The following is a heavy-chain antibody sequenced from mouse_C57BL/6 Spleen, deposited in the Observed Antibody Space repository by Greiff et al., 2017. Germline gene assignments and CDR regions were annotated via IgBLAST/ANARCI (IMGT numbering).Heavy chain of an antibody. CDR2: INPNNGGT. Sequence: VQLQQSGPELVKPGASVKISCKASGYTFTDYYMNWVKQSHGKSLEWIGDINPNNGGTSYNQKFKGKATLTVDKSSSTAYMELRSLTSEDSAVYYCARNNYGSSPYFDYWGQGTTLTVSS. V-gene: IGHV1-26*01. J-gene: IGHJ2*01. D-gene: IGHD1-1*01. CDR3: ARNNYGSSPYFDY. CDR1: GYTFTDYY.